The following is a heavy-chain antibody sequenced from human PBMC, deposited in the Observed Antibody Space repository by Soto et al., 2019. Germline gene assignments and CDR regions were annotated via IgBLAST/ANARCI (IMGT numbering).Heavy chain of an antibody. CDR1: GYSFTNYW. V-gene: IGHV5-51*01. Sequence: GESLKISCKGSGYSFTNYWIVWVRQMPGKGLEWMGIIFPGDSATEYSPSFQGQVSISADKSFSTAYLQWSSLKASDTAMYYCARRLSGPKEEYNAYYFYGLDVWGQGTKVTVSS. D-gene: IGHD1-1*01. J-gene: IGHJ6*02. CDR2: IFPGDSAT. CDR3: ARRLSGPKEEYNAYYFYGLDV.